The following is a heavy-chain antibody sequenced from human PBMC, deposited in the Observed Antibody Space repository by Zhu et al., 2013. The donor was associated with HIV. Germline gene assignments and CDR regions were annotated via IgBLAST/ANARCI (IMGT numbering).Heavy chain of an antibody. V-gene: IGHV1-8*01. CDR1: GYTFTSYD. D-gene: IGHD3-22*01. CDR2: MNPSSGNT. CDR3: AKQRRYYYDSSGYYPSMAFDI. J-gene: IGHJ3*02. Sequence: QLQLVQSGAEVKKPGASVKVSCKASGYTFTSYDINWVRQATGQGLEWMGWMNPSSGNTGYAQKFQGRVTMTRNTSISTAYMELSSLRSEDTAVYYCAKQRRYYYDSSGYYPSMAFDIWGQGTMVTVSS.